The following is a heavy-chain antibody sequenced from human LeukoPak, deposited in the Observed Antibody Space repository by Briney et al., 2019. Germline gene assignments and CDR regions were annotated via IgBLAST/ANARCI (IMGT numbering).Heavy chain of an antibody. D-gene: IGHD4-23*01. J-gene: IGHJ4*02. CDR1: GFTFSSYA. CDR2: ISGSGGST. V-gene: IGHV3-23*01. Sequence: GGSLRLSCAASGFTFSSYALSWVRQAPGKGLEWVSAISGSGGSTYYADSVKGRFTISRDNSKNTLYLQMNSLRAEDTAVYYCAKFLRGYGGNYFDYWGQGTLVTVSS. CDR3: AKFLRGYGGNYFDY.